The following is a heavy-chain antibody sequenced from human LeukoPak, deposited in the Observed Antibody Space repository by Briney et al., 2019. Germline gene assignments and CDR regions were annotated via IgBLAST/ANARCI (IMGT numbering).Heavy chain of an antibody. CDR1: GFTFSSSV. V-gene: IGHV3-30*05. CDR2: ISYDGRDK. Sequence: GGSLRLSCAASGFTFSSSVMHWVRQAPGKGLEWVAAISYDGRDKYFADSVKGRFTISRDNSKNTVDLQVNGLRAEGTAVYYWARETGNYYFDFWGQGTLVTVSS. CDR3: ARETGNYYFDF. D-gene: IGHD1-7*01. J-gene: IGHJ4*02.